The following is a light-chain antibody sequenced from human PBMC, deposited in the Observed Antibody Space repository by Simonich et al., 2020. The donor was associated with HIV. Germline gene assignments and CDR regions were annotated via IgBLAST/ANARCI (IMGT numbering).Light chain of an antibody. V-gene: IGKV1-39*01. CDR2: DVS. CDR3: QQTYSTPYT. CDR1: QSSRRY. J-gene: IGKJ2*01. Sequence: IQMTQSPSSLSAYVGDRVTITCRASQSSRRYLNWYQQKPGKAPQLLIYDVSSLQSGVPSRFSGSGSGTDFTLTISSLQPEDFATYYCQQTYSTPYTFGRGTKLEIK.